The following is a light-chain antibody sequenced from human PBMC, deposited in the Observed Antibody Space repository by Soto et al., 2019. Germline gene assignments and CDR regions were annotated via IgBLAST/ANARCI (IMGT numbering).Light chain of an antibody. CDR1: QFIDSY. CDR2: DAF. Sequence: EIVLTQSPATLSLSPGERANLSCRASQFIDSYLAWYRQIPGQAPRLLIYDAFNRATGIPDRFSGGGSGTDFTLTISSLEPEDFAVYYCQQRSNLPPTFGQGTRLEI. J-gene: IGKJ5*01. CDR3: QQRSNLPPT. V-gene: IGKV3-11*01.